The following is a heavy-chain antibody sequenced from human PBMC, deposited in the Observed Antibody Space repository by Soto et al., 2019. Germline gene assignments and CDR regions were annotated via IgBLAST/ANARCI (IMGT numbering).Heavy chain of an antibody. CDR2: ISRSSSYI. Sequence: GGSLRLSCAASGFTFSTYTMNWVRQAPGKGLEWVSSISRSSSYIYYADSVKGRFTISRDNAKNSLYLQMNSLRAEDTAVYYCAREFDSSGYHSRQGFDYWGQGTLVTVSS. CDR1: GFTFSTYT. CDR3: AREFDSSGYHSRQGFDY. D-gene: IGHD3-22*01. J-gene: IGHJ4*02. V-gene: IGHV3-21*01.